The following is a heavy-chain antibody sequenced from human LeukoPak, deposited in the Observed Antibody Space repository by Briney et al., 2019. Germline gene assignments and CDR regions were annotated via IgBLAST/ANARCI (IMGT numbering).Heavy chain of an antibody. V-gene: IGHV1-2*02. CDR3: ASVQRGQQLWFAGGPYDAFDI. CDR1: GYTFTGYY. J-gene: IGHJ3*02. CDR2: INPNSGGT. Sequence: ASVTVSCKASGYTFTGYYMHWVRQAPGQGREWMGWINPNSGGTNYAQKFQGRVTMTRDTSISTAYMELSRLRSDDTAVYYCASVQRGQQLWFAGGPYDAFDIWGQGTMVTVSS. D-gene: IGHD5-18*01.